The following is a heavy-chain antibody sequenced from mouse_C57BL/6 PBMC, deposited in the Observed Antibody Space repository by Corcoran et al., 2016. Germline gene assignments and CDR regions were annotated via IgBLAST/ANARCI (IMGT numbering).Heavy chain of an antibody. D-gene: IGHD1-2*01. CDR2: INTYSGVP. Sequence: QIQLVQSGPELKKPGETVKISCKASGYTFTTYGMSWVKQAPGKGLKWMGWINTYSGVPTYADDFKGRFAFSLETSASTAYLQINNLKNEDTATYFCARHYYEGYCDYWGQGTTLTVSS. CDR3: ARHYYEGYCDY. V-gene: IGHV9-3*01. CDR1: GYTFTTYG. J-gene: IGHJ2*01.